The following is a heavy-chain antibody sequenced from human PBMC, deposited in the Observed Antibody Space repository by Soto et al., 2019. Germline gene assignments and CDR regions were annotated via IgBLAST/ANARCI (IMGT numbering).Heavy chain of an antibody. CDR2: IDSSDSYT. J-gene: IGHJ3*01. V-gene: IGHV5-10-1*01. Sequence: GGSLKISCRGSGYSFTSYLISLVRQMPGKGLEWRGRIDSSDSYTNYSPSFQGHVNISADKFISTAYMPWSSLKASDNALYYCPTRPLSSLEPDCSGGSCYYWAAFDPWGQGTMVTVSS. CDR3: PTRPLSSLEPDCSGGSCYYWAAFDP. CDR1: GYSFTSYL. D-gene: IGHD2-15*01.